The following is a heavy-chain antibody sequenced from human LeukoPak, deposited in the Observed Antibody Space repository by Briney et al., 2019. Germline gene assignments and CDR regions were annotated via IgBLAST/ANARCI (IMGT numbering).Heavy chain of an antibody. CDR3: ARVVFSYRVTTYGSEEFDP. CDR1: GGSISSYY. Sequence: PSETLSLTCTVSGGSISSYYWSWIRQPPGKGLEWIGYIYYSGSTNYNPSLKSRVTISVDTSKNQFSLKLSSVTAADTAVYYCARVVFSYRVTTYGSEEFDPWGQGTLVTVSS. D-gene: IGHD4-17*01. V-gene: IGHV4-59*01. J-gene: IGHJ5*02. CDR2: IYYSGST.